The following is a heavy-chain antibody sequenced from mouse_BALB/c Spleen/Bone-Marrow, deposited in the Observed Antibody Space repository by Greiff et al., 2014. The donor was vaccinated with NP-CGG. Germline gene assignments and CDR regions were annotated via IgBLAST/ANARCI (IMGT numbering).Heavy chain of an antibody. Sequence: VQLQQSGPELGKPGASVKMSCKASGYTFSSYVIHWVKQKPGQGLEWIGYINPHNDGTKYNEKFKGKATLTSDKSSSTAYIDLSSLTSEDSAVYYCAREADGYYVGAMDYWGQGTSVTVSS. V-gene: IGHV1-14*01. CDR3: AREADGYYVGAMDY. CDR1: GYTFSSYV. J-gene: IGHJ4*01. D-gene: IGHD2-3*01. CDR2: INPHNDGT.